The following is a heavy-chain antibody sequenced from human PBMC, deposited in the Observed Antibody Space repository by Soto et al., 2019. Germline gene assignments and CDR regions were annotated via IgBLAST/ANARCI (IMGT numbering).Heavy chain of an antibody. V-gene: IGHV3-23*01. CDR2: ISGSGGST. CDR1: GFTFSSYA. Sequence: GGSLRLSCAASGFTFSSYAMSWVRQAPGKGLEWVSAISGSGGSTYYADPVKGRFTISRDNSKNTLYLQMNSLRAEDTAVYYCAKYDYDILTGYYPFDYWGQGTLVTVSS. J-gene: IGHJ4*02. D-gene: IGHD3-9*01. CDR3: AKYDYDILTGYYPFDY.